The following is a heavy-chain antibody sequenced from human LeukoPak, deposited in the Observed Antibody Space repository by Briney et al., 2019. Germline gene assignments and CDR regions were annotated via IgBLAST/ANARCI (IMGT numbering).Heavy chain of an antibody. D-gene: IGHD2-15*01. J-gene: IGHJ5*02. CDR2: ISYDGSNK. CDR3: AKAEGYRSGGSCYQVNWFDP. CDR1: GFTFSSYG. Sequence: PGGSLRLSCAASGFTFSSYGMHWVRQAPGKGLEWVAVISYDGSNKYYADSVKGRFTISRDNSKNTLYLQMNSLRAEDTAVYYCAKAEGYRSGGSCYQVNWFDPWGQGTLVTVSS. V-gene: IGHV3-30*18.